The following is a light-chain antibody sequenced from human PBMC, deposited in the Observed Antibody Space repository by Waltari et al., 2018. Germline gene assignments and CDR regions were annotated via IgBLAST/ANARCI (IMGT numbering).Light chain of an antibody. J-gene: IGLJ2*01. CDR1: KLGDKY. CDR2: QDW. V-gene: IGLV3-1*01. CDR3: QAWDSSTVV. Sequence: SYELTQPPSVSVSPGQTASITCPGDKLGDKYACWYQQQPGQSPVLVIYQDWKRPSGIPGRFSGSNSGNTATLTISGTQAMDEADYYCQAWDSSTVVFGGGTKLTVL.